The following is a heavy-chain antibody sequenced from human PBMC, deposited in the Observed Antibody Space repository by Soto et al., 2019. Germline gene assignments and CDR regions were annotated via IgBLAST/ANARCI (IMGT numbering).Heavy chain of an antibody. CDR2: IYYSGST. V-gene: IGHV4-39*01. Sequence: SETLSLTCTVSGGSISSSSYYWGWIRQPPGKGLEWIGSIYYSGSTYYNPSLKSRVTISVDTSKNQFSLKLSSVTAADTAVYYCAVPYYDFWSGSHMPDYWGQGTLVTVSS. CDR3: AVPYYDFWSGSHMPDY. CDR1: GGSISSSSYY. J-gene: IGHJ4*02. D-gene: IGHD3-3*01.